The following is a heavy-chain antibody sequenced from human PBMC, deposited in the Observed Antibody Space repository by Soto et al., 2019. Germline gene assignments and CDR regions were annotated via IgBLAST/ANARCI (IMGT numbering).Heavy chain of an antibody. Sequence: SETLSLTCTVSGGSISSGDYYWSWIRQPPGKGLEWIGYIYYSGSTYYNPSLKSRVTISIDTSKNQFTLKLSSVTAADTAVYYCARDFGGRPGDYWRQGTLDTVSS. CDR1: GGSISSGDYY. D-gene: IGHD3-3*01. J-gene: IGHJ4*02. CDR2: IYYSGST. CDR3: ARDFGGRPGDY. V-gene: IGHV4-30-4*01.